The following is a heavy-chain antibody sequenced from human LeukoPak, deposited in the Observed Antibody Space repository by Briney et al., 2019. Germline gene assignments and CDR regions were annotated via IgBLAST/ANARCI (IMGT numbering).Heavy chain of an antibody. D-gene: IGHD5-12*01. Sequence: GGSLRLSCAASGFTFSSYWMSWVRQAPGKGLEWVANIKQDGSEKYYVDSVKGRFTISRDNAKNSLYLQMNSLRAEDTAVYYCARDGVDIVATTEPYYYYMDVWGKGTTVTVSS. J-gene: IGHJ6*03. CDR1: GFTFSSYW. CDR3: ARDGVDIVATTEPYYYYMDV. V-gene: IGHV3-7*01. CDR2: IKQDGSEK.